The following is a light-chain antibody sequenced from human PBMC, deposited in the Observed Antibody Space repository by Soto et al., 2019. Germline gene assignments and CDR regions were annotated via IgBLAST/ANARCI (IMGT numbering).Light chain of an antibody. CDR3: TSYTRSSPYV. J-gene: IGLJ1*01. CDR2: EVT. Sequence: QSVLTQPPSVSGSPGQSVTISCTGTSSVVGTYNRVSWYQQAPGTAPKVIIYEVTNRPSGVPDRFSGSKSGNTASLTISGLQAEDEADYYCTSYTRSSPYVFGTGTKITVL. CDR1: SSVVGTYNR. V-gene: IGLV2-18*02.